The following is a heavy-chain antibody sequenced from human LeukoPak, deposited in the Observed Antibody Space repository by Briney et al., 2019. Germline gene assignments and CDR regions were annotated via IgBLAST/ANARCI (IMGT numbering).Heavy chain of an antibody. D-gene: IGHD6-13*01. J-gene: IGHJ5*02. CDR1: GFTFDDYA. Sequence: GGSLRLSCATSGFTFDDYAMHWVRQAPGKGLEWVSLIIDDGSVTYYADSVKGRFTISRDNSKNSLYLQMNSLRAEDTALYYCAKGLGTRSNWLDPWGQGTLVTVSS. CDR3: AKGLGTRSNWLDP. CDR2: IIDDGSVT. V-gene: IGHV3-43*02.